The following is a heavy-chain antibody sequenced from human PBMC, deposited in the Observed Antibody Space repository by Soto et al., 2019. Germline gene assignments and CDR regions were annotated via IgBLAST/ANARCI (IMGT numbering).Heavy chain of an antibody. V-gene: IGHV1-18*01. J-gene: IGHJ1*01. CDR2: ITTYNGYP. D-gene: IGHD6-13*01. CDR1: GYTFTSYG. CDR3: ARGGSSWSAEYYEH. Sequence: ASVKVSCKTAGYTFTSYGISWVRQAPGQGLEWIGWITTYNGYPIYTQKLQGRVTMTADTSTTTAYMELRGLRSDDTAVYYCARGGSSWSAEYYEHWGQGTLVTVSS.